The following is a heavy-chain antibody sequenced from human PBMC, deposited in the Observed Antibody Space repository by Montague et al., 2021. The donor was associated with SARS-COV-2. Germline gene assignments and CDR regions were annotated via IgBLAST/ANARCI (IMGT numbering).Heavy chain of an antibody. V-gene: IGHV4-61*01. CDR1: GASVRSGNSY. CDR2: ISYSGST. CDR3: ARIEYVSVGYYYIYPD. Sequence: SETLSLTCTVSGASVRSGNSYWNWIRQPPGKGLEWIGYISYSGSTNYSPSLKSRVTISVDKSKNQLSLTVISATAADTAVYYCARIEYVSVGYYYIYPDWGQGTLVTVSS. D-gene: IGHD3-22*01. J-gene: IGHJ1*01.